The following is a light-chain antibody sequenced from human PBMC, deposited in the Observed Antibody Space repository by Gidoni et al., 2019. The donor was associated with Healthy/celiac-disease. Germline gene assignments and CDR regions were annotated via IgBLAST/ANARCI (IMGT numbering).Light chain of an antibody. Sequence: DIQKNQSPSSLSASVGDRVTITCRASQSISSYLNWYQQKPGKAPKLLIYAASSLQSGVPSRFSGSGSGTDFTLTISSLQPEDFATYYCQQSYSTPRLFGPGTKVDIK. V-gene: IGKV1-39*01. J-gene: IGKJ3*01. CDR3: QQSYSTPRL. CDR1: QSISSY. CDR2: AAS.